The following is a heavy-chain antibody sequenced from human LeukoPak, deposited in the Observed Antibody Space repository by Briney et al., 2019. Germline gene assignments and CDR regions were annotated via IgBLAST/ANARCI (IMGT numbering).Heavy chain of an antibody. Sequence: PGRSLRLSCGVSGFTFSSYAMSWVRQAPGKGLEWVSAISGSGGSTYYADSVKGRFTISRDNSKNTLHLQMNSLRAEDTAVYYCAKDGTVGYYGPNWFDPWGQGTLVTVSS. J-gene: IGHJ5*02. CDR3: AKDGTVGYYGPNWFDP. CDR2: ISGSGGST. V-gene: IGHV3-23*01. CDR1: GFTFSSYA. D-gene: IGHD3-10*01.